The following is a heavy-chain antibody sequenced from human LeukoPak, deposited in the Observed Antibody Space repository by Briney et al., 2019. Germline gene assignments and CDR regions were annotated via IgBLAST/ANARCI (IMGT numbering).Heavy chain of an antibody. Sequence: SETLSLTCTVSGCSLSSYYWRCIRQPPGKGLEWIGFIYYSGSTSYNPPLKSRVTISVYTSKNQFSLKRSCVTAADTSIDYCAGSLTGTTLTFDYWGQGTLVTVSS. CDR1: GCSLSSYY. CDR3: AGSLTGTTLTFDY. V-gene: IGHV4-59*08. CDR2: IYYSGST. D-gene: IGHD1-7*01. J-gene: IGHJ4*02.